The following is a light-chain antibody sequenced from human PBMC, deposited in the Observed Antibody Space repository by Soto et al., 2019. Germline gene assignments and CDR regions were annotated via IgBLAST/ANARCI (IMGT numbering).Light chain of an antibody. V-gene: IGLV1-51*02. J-gene: IGLJ2*01. CDR3: GTWDSSLSAVV. CDR2: ENN. CDR1: RSNIGNNY. Sequence: QSALTQPPSVSAAPRQKVTISCSGSRSNIGNNYVSWYQQLPGTAPKLLIYENNKRPSGIPDRFSASKSGTSATLGITGLQTGDEADYYCGTWDSSLSAVVFGGGTKLTVL.